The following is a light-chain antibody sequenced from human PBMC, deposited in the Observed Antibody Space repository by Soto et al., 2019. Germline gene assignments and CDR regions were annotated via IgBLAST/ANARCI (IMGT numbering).Light chain of an antibody. CDR3: AAWDDSLNGPV. CDR1: NSNIGSNS. J-gene: IGLJ3*02. CDR2: THN. Sequence: QSVLTQPPSASGTPGQRVTISCSGSNSNIGSNSVTWYQQLPGTAPKLLIYTHNQRPSGVPDRFSGSKSGTSASLAISGRQSEDEADYYCAAWDDSLNGPVFGGGTKLTVL. V-gene: IGLV1-44*01.